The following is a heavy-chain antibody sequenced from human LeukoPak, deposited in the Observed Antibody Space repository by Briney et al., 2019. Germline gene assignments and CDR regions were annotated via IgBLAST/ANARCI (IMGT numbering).Heavy chain of an antibody. CDR3: ARDQEGIFDY. CDR1: GGSISSYY. V-gene: IGHV4-59*01. Sequence: SETLSLTCTVSGGSISSYYWSWIRQPPGKGLEWIGYIYYSGSTSYNPSLKSRVTISVATSKNQFSLKLSSVTAADTAVYYCARDQEGIFDYWGQGTLVTVSS. CDR2: IYYSGST. J-gene: IGHJ4*02.